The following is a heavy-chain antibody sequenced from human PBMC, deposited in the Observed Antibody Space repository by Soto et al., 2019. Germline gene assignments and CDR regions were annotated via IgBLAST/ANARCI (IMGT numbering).Heavy chain of an antibody. Sequence: SETLSLTCAVSGGSFTSNNWWAWVRQPPGQGLEWIGEIYRTGSTNYNPSLKSRVTISLDKSENQFSLKVTSLTAADTAVYYCASRDPGTSVDYWGQGTLVTVSS. CDR1: GGSFTSNNW. J-gene: IGHJ4*02. CDR2: IYRTGST. CDR3: ASRDPGTSVDY. D-gene: IGHD1-7*01. V-gene: IGHV4-4*02.